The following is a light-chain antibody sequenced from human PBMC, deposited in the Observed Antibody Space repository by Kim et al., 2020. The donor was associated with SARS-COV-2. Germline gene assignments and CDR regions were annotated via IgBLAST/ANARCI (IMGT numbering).Light chain of an antibody. Sequence: SLCARGKAPPSRRASQIVISGYLAWYQHNPGQAPRLLIHDASSRATGIPDRFSGSGSGTDFTLPISRLRPEDSAVYYCHQYASSPPPTIGQGTKLEI. CDR1: QIVISGY. CDR3: HQYASSPPPT. CDR2: DAS. J-gene: IGKJ2*01. V-gene: IGKV3-20*01.